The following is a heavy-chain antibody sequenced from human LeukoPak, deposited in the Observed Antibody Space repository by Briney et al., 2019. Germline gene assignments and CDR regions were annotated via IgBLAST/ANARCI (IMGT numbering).Heavy chain of an antibody. V-gene: IGHV3-21*01. Sequence: GGSLRLSCAASGFTFSTYSGNWIRQAPGKGLEWVSSISDDSNYIFYADSVKGRFTISRDNYKNTLYLQMNRLRAEDTAFYYCTRDSLRCSSTTCYREEYWGQGTLVTVSS. CDR2: ISDDSNYI. D-gene: IGHD2-2*01. CDR1: GFTFSTYS. CDR3: TRDSLRCSSTTCYREEY. J-gene: IGHJ4*02.